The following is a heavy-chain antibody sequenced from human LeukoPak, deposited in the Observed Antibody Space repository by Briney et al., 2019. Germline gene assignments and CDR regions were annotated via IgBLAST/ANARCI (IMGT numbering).Heavy chain of an antibody. D-gene: IGHD2-2*01. V-gene: IGHV3-30*03. Sequence: GGSLRLSCAASGFTFSSYGMHWVRQAPGKGLEWVAVISYDGSNKYYADSVKGRFTISRDNSKNTLYLQMNSLRAEDTAVYYCARDSDIVVVPAAFDRLIQENNWFDPWGQGTLVTVSS. CDR3: ARDSDIVVVPAAFDRLIQENNWFDP. CDR2: ISYDGSNK. J-gene: IGHJ5*02. CDR1: GFTFSSYG.